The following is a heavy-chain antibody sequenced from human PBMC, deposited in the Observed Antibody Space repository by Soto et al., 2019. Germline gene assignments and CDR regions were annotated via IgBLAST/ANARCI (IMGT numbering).Heavy chain of an antibody. CDR1: GGSISSYY. V-gene: IGHV4-59*01. J-gene: IGHJ4*02. CDR2: IYYSGST. CDR3: ARVSNLVGATGFDY. Sequence: SETLSLTCTVSGGSISSYYWSWIRQPPGKGLEWIGYIYYSGSTNYNPSLKSRVTISVDTSKNQFSLKLSSVTAADTAVYYCARVSNLVGATGFDYWGQGTLVTVSS. D-gene: IGHD1-26*01.